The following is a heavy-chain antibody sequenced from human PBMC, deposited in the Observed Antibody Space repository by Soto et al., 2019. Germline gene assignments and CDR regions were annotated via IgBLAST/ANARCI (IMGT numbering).Heavy chain of an antibody. Sequence: GGSLRLSCAASGFTFSSYSMNWVRQAPGKGPVWVSRINSDGSSTYYADSVKGRFTISRDNAKNTLYLQMNSLRADDTAVYYCAKTHSITMVRGVISQNLLHFDYWGQGTLVTVSS. CDR2: INSDGSST. V-gene: IGHV3-74*01. CDR3: AKTHSITMVRGVISQNLLHFDY. D-gene: IGHD3-10*01. J-gene: IGHJ4*02. CDR1: GFTFSSYS.